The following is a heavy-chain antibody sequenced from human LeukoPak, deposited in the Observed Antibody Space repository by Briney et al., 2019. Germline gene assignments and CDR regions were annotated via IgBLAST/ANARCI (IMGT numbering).Heavy chain of an antibody. J-gene: IGHJ2*01. CDR1: GFTFDDYA. CDR2: ISWNSGSI. CDR3: AKAPYGDDWYFDL. V-gene: IGHV3-9*01. D-gene: IGHD4-17*01. Sequence: GRSLRLSCAASGFTFDDYAMHWVRQAPGKGLEWVSGISWNSGSIGYADSVKGRFTISRDNAKDSLYLQMNSLRAEDTALYYCAKAPYGDDWYFDLWGRGTLVTVSS.